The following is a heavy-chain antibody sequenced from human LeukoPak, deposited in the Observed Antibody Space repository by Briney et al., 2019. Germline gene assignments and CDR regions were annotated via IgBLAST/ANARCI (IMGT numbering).Heavy chain of an antibody. J-gene: IGHJ6*03. V-gene: IGHV4-38-2*02. CDR3: ARPYYDYVWGSYRDYYMDV. CDR2: TYHTGSM. CDR1: GYSISSGYY. D-gene: IGHD3-16*02. Sequence: SDTLSLTCTVSGYSISSGYYWGWIRQPPGKGLEWIGITYHTGSMYYNPSLKSRVIISVDTAKNQFSLNVTSVTAADTAVYYCARPYYDYVWGSYRDYYMDVWGKGTTVTISS.